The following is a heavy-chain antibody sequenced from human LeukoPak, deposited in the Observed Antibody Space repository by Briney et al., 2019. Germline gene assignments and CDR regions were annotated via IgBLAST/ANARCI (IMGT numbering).Heavy chain of an antibody. CDR3: AKDIGGSYYQFWFDP. J-gene: IGHJ5*02. Sequence: GGSLRLSCAASGFTFDDYAMHWVRQAPGKGLEWVSGISWNSGSIGYADSVKGRFTFSRDNAKNSLYLQMNSLRAEDTALYYCAKDIGGSYYQFWFDPWGQGTLVTVSS. CDR2: ISWNSGSI. CDR1: GFTFDDYA. D-gene: IGHD1-26*01. V-gene: IGHV3-9*01.